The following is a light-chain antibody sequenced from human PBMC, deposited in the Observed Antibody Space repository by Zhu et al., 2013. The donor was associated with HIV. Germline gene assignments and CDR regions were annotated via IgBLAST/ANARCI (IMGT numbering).Light chain of an antibody. CDR2: EDS. V-gene: IGLV3-1*01. Sequence: SYELTQPPSVSVSPGQTASIACSADNLGNRYVSWYQHEPGQSPLLVIYEDSKRPSGIPERFSGSNSGNTATLTISGTQAMDEADYYCQAWDSSTAVFGGGTKLTVL. CDR3: QAWDSSTAV. J-gene: IGLJ2*01. CDR1: NLGNRY.